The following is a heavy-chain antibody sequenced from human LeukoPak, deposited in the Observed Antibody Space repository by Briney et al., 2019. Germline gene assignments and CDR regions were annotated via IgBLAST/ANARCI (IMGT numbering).Heavy chain of an antibody. J-gene: IGHJ6*02. CDR3: AKGGGHDYYYGMDV. CDR2: NSWNSGSI. V-gene: IGHV3-9*01. D-gene: IGHD2-15*01. Sequence: GGSLRLSCAASGFTFDDYAMHWVRQAPGKGLEWVSGNSWNSGSIGYADSVKGRFTISRDNAKNSLYLQMNSLRAEDTALYYCAKGGGHDYYYGMDVWGQGTTVTVSS. CDR1: GFTFDDYA.